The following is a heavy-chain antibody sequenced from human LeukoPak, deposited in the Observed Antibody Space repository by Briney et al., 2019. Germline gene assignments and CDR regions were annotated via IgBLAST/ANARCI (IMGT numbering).Heavy chain of an antibody. D-gene: IGHD4-23*01. Sequence: ASVKVSCKASGGTFSSYAISWVRQAPGQGLEWMGGIIPIFGTANYAQKFQGRVTITADESTSTAYMELSSLRSEDTAVYYCAGVTTVISHNHYYGMDVWGQGTTVTVSS. V-gene: IGHV1-69*13. CDR3: AGVTTVISHNHYYGMDV. CDR1: GGTFSSYA. J-gene: IGHJ6*02. CDR2: IIPIFGTA.